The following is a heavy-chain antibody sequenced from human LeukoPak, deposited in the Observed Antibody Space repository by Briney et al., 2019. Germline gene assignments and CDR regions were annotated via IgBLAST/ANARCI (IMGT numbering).Heavy chain of an antibody. D-gene: IGHD2-15*01. J-gene: IGHJ6*03. CDR1: GGSISSSSYY. CDR2: IYYTGST. CDR3: AREKCSGGSCYSGYYYYYYMDV. Sequence: PSETLSLTCTVSGGSISSSSYYWGWIRQPPGEGLEWIGSIYYTGSTYYNPSLRSRVTMSVDTSKNQFSLKLSSVTAADTAVYYCAREKCSGGSCYSGYYYYYYMDVWGKGTTVTVSS. V-gene: IGHV4-39*01.